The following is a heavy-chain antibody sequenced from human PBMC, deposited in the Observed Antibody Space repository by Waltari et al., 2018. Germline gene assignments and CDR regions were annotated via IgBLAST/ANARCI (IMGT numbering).Heavy chain of an antibody. Sequence: QVQLRESSPGLVKSSETLTLTCAVSGDSISRGFYWAWIRPPPGKGPEWIGRVYHSATTFYNPSLKSRVTMSVDTSKKHFSLSLTSVTAADTAVYYCARATCSHGGCSMYYFYYYMDVWGKGITVTVSS. CDR2: VYHSATT. CDR1: GDSISRGFY. J-gene: IGHJ6*03. V-gene: IGHV4-38-2*01. CDR3: ARATCSHGGCSMYYFYYYMDV. D-gene: IGHD1-26*01.